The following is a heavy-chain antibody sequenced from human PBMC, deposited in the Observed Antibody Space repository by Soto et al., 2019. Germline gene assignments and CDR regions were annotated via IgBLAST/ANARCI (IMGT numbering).Heavy chain of an antibody. Sequence: GGSLRLSCAASGFTFSSYSMHWVRQAPGKGLKKVAVISYDGSNKYYADSVKGRFTISRDNSKNTLYLQMNSLRAEDTAVYYCAREGSPSGWYPGYYYYYGMDVWGQGTTVTVSS. CDR1: GFTFSSYS. D-gene: IGHD6-19*01. CDR3: AREGSPSGWYPGYYYYYGMDV. V-gene: IGHV3-30-3*01. CDR2: ISYDGSNK. J-gene: IGHJ6*02.